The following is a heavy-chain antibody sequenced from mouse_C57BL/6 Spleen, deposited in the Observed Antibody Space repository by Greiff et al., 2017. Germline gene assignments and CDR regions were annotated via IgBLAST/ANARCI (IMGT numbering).Heavy chain of an antibody. D-gene: IGHD4-1*01. Sequence: VQLQQSGAELVKPGASVKISCKASGYAFSSYWMNWVKQRPGTGLEWIGQIYPGDGDTNYNGKFKGKATLTADKSSSTAYMQLSSLTSENSAVYFCARTLGPHYFDYWGQGTTLTVSS. CDR1: GYAFSSYW. CDR2: IYPGDGDT. CDR3: ARTLGPHYFDY. J-gene: IGHJ2*01. V-gene: IGHV1-80*01.